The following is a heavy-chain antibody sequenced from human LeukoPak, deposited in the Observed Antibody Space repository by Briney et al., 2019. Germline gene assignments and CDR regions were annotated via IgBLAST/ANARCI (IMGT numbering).Heavy chain of an antibody. D-gene: IGHD1-26*01. CDR2: ISTSSTYI. CDR1: GFTFSSYS. J-gene: IGHJ4*02. CDR3: AREGTKGGAKDIFDY. V-gene: IGHV3-21*01. Sequence: GRSLRLSCAASGFTFSSYSMNWVRQAPGKGLEWVSSISTSSTYIYYADSVKGRFTISRDNARNSLYLQMNSLRAEDTAVYYCAREGTKGGAKDIFDYWGQGTLVSVSS.